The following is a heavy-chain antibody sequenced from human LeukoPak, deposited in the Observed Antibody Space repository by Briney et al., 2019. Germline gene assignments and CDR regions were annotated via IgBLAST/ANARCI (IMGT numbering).Heavy chain of an antibody. CDR3: ARGQGYCSGGSCYSSGGYYMDV. V-gene: IGHV1-69*13. D-gene: IGHD2-15*01. CDR1: GGTFSSYA. J-gene: IGHJ6*03. Sequence: SVEVSCKASGGTFSSYAISWVRQAPGQGRGWMGGIIPIFGTANYAQKFQGRVTITADESTRTAYMELSSLRSEDTAVYYCARGQGYCSGGSCYSSGGYYMDVWGKGTTVTVSS. CDR2: IIPIFGTA.